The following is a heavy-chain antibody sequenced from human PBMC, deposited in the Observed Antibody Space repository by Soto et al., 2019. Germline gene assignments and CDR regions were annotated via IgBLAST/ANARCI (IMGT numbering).Heavy chain of an antibody. D-gene: IGHD3-3*01. CDR1: GGSFSGYY. J-gene: IGHJ4*02. CDR2: INHSGST. V-gene: IGHV4-34*01. CDR3: AGGHSRYYDFWSCSQE. Sequence: QVQLQQWGAGLLKPSETLSLTCAVYGGSFSGYYWSWIRQPPGKGLEWIGEINHSGSTNYNPSLKSRVTLSVDTSKSQFSLKLSSVSAADTAVYYCAGGHSRYYDFWSCSQEGGKGTLVTVSS.